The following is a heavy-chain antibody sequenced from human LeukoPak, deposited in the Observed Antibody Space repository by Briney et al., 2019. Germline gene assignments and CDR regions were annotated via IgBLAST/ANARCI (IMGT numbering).Heavy chain of an antibody. D-gene: IGHD6-13*01. J-gene: IGHJ5*02. Sequence: GGSLRLSCAASGCTFSSYGMSWVRQAPGKGLEWVSTISGTGANTYYADSVKGRFTISRDNSKRTLYLQMNSLRVEDAAVYYCAKRRYDTSSLDWFDPWGQGTLVTVSS. V-gene: IGHV3-23*01. CDR3: AKRRYDTSSLDWFDP. CDR2: ISGTGANT. CDR1: GCTFSSYG.